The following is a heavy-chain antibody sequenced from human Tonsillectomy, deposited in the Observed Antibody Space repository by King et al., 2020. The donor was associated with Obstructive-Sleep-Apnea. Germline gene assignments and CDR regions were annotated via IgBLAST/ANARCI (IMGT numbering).Heavy chain of an antibody. CDR3: ARDDRRRFGEFPSSYDY. D-gene: IGHD3-16*01. CDR2: INAGNGNT. V-gene: IGHV1-3*01. CDR1: GYTFTSYA. J-gene: IGHJ4*02. Sequence: DQLVQSGAEVKKPGASVKVSCKASGYTFTSYAMHWVRQAPGQRLEWMGWINAGNGNTKYSQKFQGRVTITRDTSASTAYMELSSLRSEDTAVYYCARDDRRRFGEFPSSYDYWGQGTLVTVSS.